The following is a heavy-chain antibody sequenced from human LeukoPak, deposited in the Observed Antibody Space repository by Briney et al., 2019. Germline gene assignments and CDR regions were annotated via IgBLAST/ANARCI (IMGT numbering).Heavy chain of an antibody. CDR1: GFTFSSYS. D-gene: IGHD4-23*01. J-gene: IGHJ3*02. V-gene: IGHV3-48*01. CDR3: ARGGPTVVTLDAFDI. Sequence: EGSLRLSCAASGFTFSSYSMDWVRQAPGKGLEWVSYISSSSSTIYYAGSVKGRCTISRDNAKNSLYLQMNSLRAEHTAVYYCARGGPTVVTLDAFDIWGKGTMVTVSS. CDR2: ISSSSSTI.